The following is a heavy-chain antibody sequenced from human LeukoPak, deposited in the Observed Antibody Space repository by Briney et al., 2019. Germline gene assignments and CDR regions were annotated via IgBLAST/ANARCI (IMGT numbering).Heavy chain of an antibody. CDR3: TRGGSVPATRSFDY. CDR2: IYSGGTA. D-gene: IGHD6-19*01. Sequence: GGSLRLSCAASGFTFSSYSMSWVRQAPGKGLAWLSVIYSGGTAYYADSVKGRFTISIDNSMNTVYLQMNSLRVEDTAVYYCTRGGSVPATRSFDYWGQGTLVTVSS. J-gene: IGHJ4*02. CDR1: GFTFSSYS. V-gene: IGHV3-66*01.